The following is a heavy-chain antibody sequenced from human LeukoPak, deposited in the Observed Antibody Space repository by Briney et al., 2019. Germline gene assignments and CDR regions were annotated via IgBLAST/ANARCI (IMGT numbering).Heavy chain of an antibody. CDR3: AREGSNVLTSKFFF. D-gene: IGHD3-16*01. CDR2: ISAYNGNT. Sequence: ASVKVSYKPFDRPVTPSVISWFPQAPGQGLEWMGWISAYNGNTNYAQKLQGRVTMTTDTSTSTAYMELRSLRSDDTAVYYIAREGSNVLTSKFFFCGQGTLVTVSS. J-gene: IGHJ4*02. V-gene: IGHV1-18*01. CDR1: DRPVTPSV.